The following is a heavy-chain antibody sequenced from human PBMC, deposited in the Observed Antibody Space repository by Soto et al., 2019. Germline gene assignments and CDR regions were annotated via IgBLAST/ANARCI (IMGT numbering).Heavy chain of an antibody. CDR2: IYYSGST. V-gene: IGHV4-39*01. Sequence: PSETLSLTCTVSGGSISSSSYYWGWIRQPPGKGLEWIGSIYYSGSTYYNPSLKSRVTIPVDTSKNQFSLKLSSVTAADTAVYYCASIAAAGTGDAFDIWGQGTMVTVSS. J-gene: IGHJ3*02. CDR3: ASIAAAGTGDAFDI. D-gene: IGHD6-13*01. CDR1: GGSISSSSYY.